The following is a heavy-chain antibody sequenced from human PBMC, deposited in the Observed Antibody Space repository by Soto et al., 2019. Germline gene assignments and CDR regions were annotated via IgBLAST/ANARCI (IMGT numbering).Heavy chain of an antibody. CDR3: ASMIGDPVLSFDS. CDR1: GGSISSYY. V-gene: IGHV4-59*01. D-gene: IGHD3-10*02. Sequence: QVQLQESGPGLVKPSETLSLTCTVSGGSISSYYWSWIRQPPGKGLEWIGFIFYSGSTSYNPSLKSRVTISIATSEYQFSLKLNSVPAADTAVYYCASMIGDPVLSFDSWGQGTLVAVSS. J-gene: IGHJ5*01. CDR2: IFYSGST.